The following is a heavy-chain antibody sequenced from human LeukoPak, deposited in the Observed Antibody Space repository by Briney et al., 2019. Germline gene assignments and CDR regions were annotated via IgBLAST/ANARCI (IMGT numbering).Heavy chain of an antibody. J-gene: IGHJ6*02. Sequence: PGGSLRLSCAASGFTFSSYAMHWVRQAPGKGLEWVAVISYDGSNKYYADSVKGRFTISRDNSKNTLYLQMNSLRAEGTAVYYCARDSPTGDYGMDVWGQGTTVTVSS. CDR3: ARDSPTGDYGMDV. D-gene: IGHD3-10*01. CDR2: ISYDGSNK. V-gene: IGHV3-30-3*01. CDR1: GFTFSSYA.